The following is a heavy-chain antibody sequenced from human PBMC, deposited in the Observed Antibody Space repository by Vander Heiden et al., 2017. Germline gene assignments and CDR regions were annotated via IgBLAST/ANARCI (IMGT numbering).Heavy chain of an antibody. CDR1: GFPFSTYA. Sequence: VQLLESGGGLVRPGGSLRLSCAAAGFPFSTYAMGWVRQAPGKGLEWVSGISGSGRSTYYADSVKGRFTISRDNSKNTLYLQMTSLRAEETAVYYCAKESNGYYIFDHWGQGTLVTVSS. J-gene: IGHJ4*02. CDR3: AKESNGYYIFDH. V-gene: IGHV3-23*01. D-gene: IGHD3-22*01. CDR2: ISGSGRST.